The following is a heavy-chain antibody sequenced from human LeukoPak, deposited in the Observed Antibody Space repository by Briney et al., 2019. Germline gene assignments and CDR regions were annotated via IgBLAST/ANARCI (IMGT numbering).Heavy chain of an antibody. CDR1: GFTFSSYW. D-gene: IGHD3-3*01. J-gene: IGHJ4*02. CDR2: IKQDGSEK. V-gene: IGHV3-7*01. Sequence: GGSLRLSCAASGFTFSSYWMSWVRQAPGKGLEWVANIKQDGSEKYYVDSVKGRFTISRDNAKNSLYLQMNSLRAEDTAVYYCARTSDGHYDFWSGPDYYFDYWGQGTLVTVSS. CDR3: ARTSDGHYDFWSGPDYYFDY.